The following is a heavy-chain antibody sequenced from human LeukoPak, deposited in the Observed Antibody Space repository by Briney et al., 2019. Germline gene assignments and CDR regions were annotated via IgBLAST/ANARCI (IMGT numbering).Heavy chain of an antibody. V-gene: IGHV4-39*07. J-gene: IGHJ4*02. CDR2: IYYSGST. CDR1: GGSTSSNTFY. D-gene: IGHD6-13*01. Sequence: SETLSLTCTVSGGSTSSNTFYWGWIRQPPGKGLEWIGSIYYSGSTYYNPSLKSRVTISVDTSKNQFSLKLSSVTAADTAVYYCARQTGIAAAGTFDYWGQGTLVTVSS. CDR3: ARQTGIAAAGTFDY.